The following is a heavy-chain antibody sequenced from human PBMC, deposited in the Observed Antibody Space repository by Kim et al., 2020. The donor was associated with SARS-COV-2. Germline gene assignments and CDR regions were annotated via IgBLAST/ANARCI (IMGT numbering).Heavy chain of an antibody. Sequence: PSLQGQVTISADKSISTAYLQWSSLKASDTAMYYCARRIAAAGTNWFDPWGQGTLVTVSS. D-gene: IGHD6-13*01. J-gene: IGHJ5*02. CDR3: ARRIAAAGTNWFDP. V-gene: IGHV5-51*01.